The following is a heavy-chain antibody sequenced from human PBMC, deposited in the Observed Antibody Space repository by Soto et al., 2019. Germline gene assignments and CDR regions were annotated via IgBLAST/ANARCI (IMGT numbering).Heavy chain of an antibody. CDR1: GGTFSSYA. D-gene: IGHD6-19*01. J-gene: IGHJ4*02. Sequence: QVQLVQSGAEVKKPGSSVKVSCKASGGTFSSYAISWVRQAPGQGLEWMGGIIPIFGTANYAQKFQGRVTITADESTSTAYMGLSSLRSEDTAVYYCARGLGETNPRYSSGPGWGQGTLVTVSS. V-gene: IGHV1-69*01. CDR2: IIPIFGTA. CDR3: ARGLGETNPRYSSGPG.